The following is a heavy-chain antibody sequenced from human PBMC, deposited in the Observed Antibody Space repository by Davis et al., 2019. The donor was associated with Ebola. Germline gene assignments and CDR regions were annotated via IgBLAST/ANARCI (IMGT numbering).Heavy chain of an antibody. CDR1: GDSVSGGSTA. J-gene: IGHJ6*04. D-gene: IGHD5-18*01. Sequence: PSETLSLTCAISGDSVSGGSTAWNWIRQSPLRGLEWLGRTYFSSKWYHDYAVSVSSRITINPDTSKNQFSLQLNSVTPEDTALYYCARGWLRGGMDVWGEGITVTVSS. CDR3: ARGWLRGGMDV. V-gene: IGHV6-1*01. CDR2: TYFSSKWYH.